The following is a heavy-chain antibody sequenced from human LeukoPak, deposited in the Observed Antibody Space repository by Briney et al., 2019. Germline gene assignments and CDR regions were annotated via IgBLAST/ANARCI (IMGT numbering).Heavy chain of an antibody. V-gene: IGHV4-34*01. Sequence: SETLSLTCAVYGGSFSGYYWSWIRQPPGKGLEWIGEINHSGSTNYNPSLKSRVTISVDTSKNQFSLKLSSVTAADTAVYYCAXGGLRYFDWLLQEFDYWGQGTLVTVSS. CDR3: AXGGLRYFDWLLQEFDY. D-gene: IGHD3-9*01. J-gene: IGHJ4*02. CDR1: GGSFSGYY. CDR2: INHSGST.